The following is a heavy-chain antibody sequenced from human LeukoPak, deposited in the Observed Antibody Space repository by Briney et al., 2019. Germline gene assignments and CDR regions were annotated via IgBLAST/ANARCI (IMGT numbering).Heavy chain of an antibody. CDR2: ISSNGGST. Sequence: PGGSLRLSCSASGFTFSSYAMHWVRQAPGKGLEYVSAISSNGGSTYYADSVKGRFTISRDNSKNTLYLQMSSLRAEDTAVYYCMKDRWGARSANAFDIWGQGTMVAVSS. D-gene: IGHD3-16*01. J-gene: IGHJ3*02. CDR1: GFTFSSYA. CDR3: MKDRWGARSANAFDI. V-gene: IGHV3-64D*06.